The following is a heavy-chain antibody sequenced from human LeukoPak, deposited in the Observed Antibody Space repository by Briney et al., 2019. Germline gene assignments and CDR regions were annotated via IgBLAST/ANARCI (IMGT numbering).Heavy chain of an antibody. D-gene: IGHD6-13*01. CDR3: ARERIAAAGNSPYYYYGMDV. CDR2: INPSGGST. CDR1: GYTFTSYY. J-gene: IGHJ6*02. Sequence: APVMRSCKASGYTFTSYYMHWVRQAPGQGLERMGIINPSGGSTSYAQKLQGRVTMTRDTSTSTVYMELSSLRSEDTAVYYCARERIAAAGNSPYYYYGMDVWGQGTTVTVSS. V-gene: IGHV1-46*01.